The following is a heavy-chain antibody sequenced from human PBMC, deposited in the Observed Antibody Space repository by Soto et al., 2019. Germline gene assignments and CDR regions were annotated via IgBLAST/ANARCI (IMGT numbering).Heavy chain of an antibody. Sequence: GGSLRLSCAASGFNFSTYGMHWVRQAPGKGLEWVAVIYYDGSTKYYADSVKGRFTVSRDNSKNTMFLQMNSLRAEDTALYYCARDFPQNRHDVGFDYWGQGTLVTVSS. J-gene: IGHJ4*02. D-gene: IGHD1-1*01. V-gene: IGHV3-33*01. CDR3: ARDFPQNRHDVGFDY. CDR1: GFNFSTYG. CDR2: IYYDGSTK.